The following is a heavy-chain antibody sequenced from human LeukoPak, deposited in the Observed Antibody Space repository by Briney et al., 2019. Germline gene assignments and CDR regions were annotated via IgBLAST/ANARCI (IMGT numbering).Heavy chain of an antibody. CDR1: GYTLTELS. CDR2: FDPEDGET. J-gene: IGHJ5*02. Sequence: ASVKVSCKVSGYTLTELSMHWVRQAPGKGLEWMGGFDPEDGETIYAQKFQGRVTMTEDTSTDTAYMELSSLRSEDTAVYYCATKLDYYDSSGYLNWFDPWGQGTQVTVSS. V-gene: IGHV1-24*01. D-gene: IGHD3-22*01. CDR3: ATKLDYYDSSGYLNWFDP.